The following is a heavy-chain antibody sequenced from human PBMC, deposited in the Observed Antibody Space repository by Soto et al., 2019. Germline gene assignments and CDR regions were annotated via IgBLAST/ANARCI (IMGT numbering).Heavy chain of an antibody. J-gene: IGHJ4*02. CDR3: ARREATDGVLDF. D-gene: IGHD1-26*01. Sequence: EVQLVESGGGLVQPGGSLRLSCAASGFTFSIYWMHWVRQAPGKGLVWVSRINGDGSATNYADSVKGRFTISRDNAKNTLDLQMNSLRAEDTALYYCARREATDGVLDFWGQGTLVTVSS. CDR2: INGDGSAT. CDR1: GFTFSIYW. V-gene: IGHV3-74*01.